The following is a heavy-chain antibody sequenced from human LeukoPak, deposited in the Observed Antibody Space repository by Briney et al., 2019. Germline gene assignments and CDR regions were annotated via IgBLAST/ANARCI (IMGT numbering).Heavy chain of an antibody. J-gene: IGHJ5*02. V-gene: IGHV4-59*01. Sequence: SETLSLTCTVSGGSISSYYWSWIRQPPGKGLEWIGYIYYSGSTNCNPSLKSRVTISVDTSKNQFSLKLSSVTAADTAVYYCARDSSSYWFDPWGQGTLVTVSS. CDR2: IYYSGST. CDR3: ARDSSSYWFDP. D-gene: IGHD6-6*01. CDR1: GGSISSYY.